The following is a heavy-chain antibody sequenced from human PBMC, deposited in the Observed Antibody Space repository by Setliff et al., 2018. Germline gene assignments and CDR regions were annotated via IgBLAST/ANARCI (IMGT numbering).Heavy chain of an antibody. J-gene: IGHJ6*03. D-gene: IGHD2-15*01. CDR2: ISSRSNH. CDR3: AKESGAHYFSYYYMDV. Sequence: PGGSLRLSCAASGFTFSTDSINWVRQSPGKGLEWIAYISSRSNHYYVDSVKGRFIISRDNSKNILYLQMNSLRAEDTAVYFCAKESGAHYFSYYYMDVWGKGTTVTVSS. CDR1: GFTFSTDS. V-gene: IGHV3-48*01.